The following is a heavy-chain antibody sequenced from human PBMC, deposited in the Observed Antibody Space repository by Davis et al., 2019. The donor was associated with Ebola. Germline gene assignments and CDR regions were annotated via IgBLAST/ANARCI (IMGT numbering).Heavy chain of an antibody. D-gene: IGHD2-2*01. V-gene: IGHV1-46*01. CDR1: GYTFTSYY. J-gene: IGHJ4*02. Sequence: AASVKVSCKASGYTFTSYYMHWVRQAPGQGLEWMGIINPSGGSTSYAQKFQGRVTMTRDTSTSTAYMELSSLRSEDTAVYYCARSYCSSTSCYAASVFDYWGQGTLVTVSS. CDR3: ARSYCSSTSCYAASVFDY. CDR2: INPSGGST.